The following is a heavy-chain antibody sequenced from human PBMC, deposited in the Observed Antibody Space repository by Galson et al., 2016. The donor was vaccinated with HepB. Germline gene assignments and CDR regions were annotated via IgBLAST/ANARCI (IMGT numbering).Heavy chain of an antibody. V-gene: IGHV1-58*01. J-gene: IGHJ6*02. CDR3: AAEDAWELPRRDHYYYHGLEV. CDR2: IFVASGNT. Sequence: SVKVSCKASGFTFTSSAVQWVRQARGQRLEWIGWIFVASGNTNYAQKFQERVTFTRDMTTRTAYMELSGLSSEDTAVYFCAAEDAWELPRRDHYYYHGLEVWGQGTTVTVSS. CDR1: GFTFTSSA. D-gene: IGHD1-26*01.